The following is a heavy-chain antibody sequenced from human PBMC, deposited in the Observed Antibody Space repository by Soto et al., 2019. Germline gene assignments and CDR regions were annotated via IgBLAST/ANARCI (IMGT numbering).Heavy chain of an antibody. V-gene: IGHV4-61*08. D-gene: IGHD6-13*01. J-gene: IGHJ5*02. Sequence: SETLSLTCTVSGGSISSGGYYWSWIRQHPGKGLEWIGYIYYSGSTNYNPSLKSRVTISVDTSKNQFSLKLSSVTAADTAVYYCAREDAAAAAMWFDPWGQGTLVTVSS. CDR1: GGSISSGGYY. CDR2: IYYSGST. CDR3: AREDAAAAAMWFDP.